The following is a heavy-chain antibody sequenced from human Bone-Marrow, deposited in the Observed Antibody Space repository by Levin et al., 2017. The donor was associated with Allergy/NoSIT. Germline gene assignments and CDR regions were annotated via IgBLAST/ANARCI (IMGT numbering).Heavy chain of an antibody. CDR1: GGSITSYY. V-gene: IGHV4-59*01. J-gene: IGHJ4*02. CDR2: MSYRGST. D-gene: IGHD6-13*01. CDR3: VSGDSSSWFDY. Sequence: PSETLSLTCTVSGGSITSYYWSWIRQPPGKGLEWIGLMSYRGSTNYNPSVKSRVTISLDTSANQFSLKLNSFTAADTAVYYWVSGDSSSWFDYWGLGTLVTVSS.